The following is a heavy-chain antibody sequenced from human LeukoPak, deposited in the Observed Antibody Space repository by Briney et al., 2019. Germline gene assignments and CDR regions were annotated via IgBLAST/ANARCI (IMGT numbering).Heavy chain of an antibody. D-gene: IGHD3-10*01. V-gene: IGHV3-23*01. CDR3: AKVVDSMVRGVTDYYYYYGMDV. CDR2: ISGSGGST. Sequence: GGSLRLSCAASGFTFSSYAMSWVRLAPGKGLEWVSAISGSGGSTYYADSVKGRFTISRDNSKNTLYLQMNSLRAEDTAVYYCAKVVDSMVRGVTDYYYYYGMDVWGQGTTVTVSS. CDR1: GFTFSSYA. J-gene: IGHJ6*02.